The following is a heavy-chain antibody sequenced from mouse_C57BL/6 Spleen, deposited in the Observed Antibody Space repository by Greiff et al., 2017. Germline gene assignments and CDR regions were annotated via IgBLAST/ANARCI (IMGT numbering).Heavy chain of an antibody. Sequence: QVQLQQSGPGLVQPSPSLSITCTVSGFSLTSYGVHWVRQSPGQGLEWLGVIWSGGSTDYNAAIISRLSISKDNSKSQVFLTLNSLQADDSAIYYFASYYSKWYYAMDYWGQGTSVTVSS. J-gene: IGHJ4*01. V-gene: IGHV2-2*01. CDR1: GFSLTSYG. D-gene: IGHD2-5*01. CDR3: ASYYSKWYYAMDY. CDR2: IWSGGST.